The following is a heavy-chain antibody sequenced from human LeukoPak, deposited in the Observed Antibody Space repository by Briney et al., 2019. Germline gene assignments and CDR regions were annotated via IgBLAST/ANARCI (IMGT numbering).Heavy chain of an antibody. D-gene: IGHD1-7*01. Sequence: SETLSLTCAVSGCSISSGYYWGWIRQPPGKGLEWIGSIYHSGSTYYNPSLKSRVTISVDTSKNQFSLKLSSVTAADTAVYYCARGYSWNYSGSDYWGQGTLVTVSS. CDR2: IYHSGST. CDR3: ARGYSWNYSGSDY. V-gene: IGHV4-38-2*01. CDR1: GCSISSGYY. J-gene: IGHJ4*02.